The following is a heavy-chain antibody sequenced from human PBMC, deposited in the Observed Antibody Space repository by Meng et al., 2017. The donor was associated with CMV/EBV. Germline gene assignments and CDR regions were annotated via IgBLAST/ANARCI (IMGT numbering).Heavy chain of an antibody. D-gene: IGHD6-19*01. Sequence: SETLSLTCTVSGGSISSSSYYWGWIRQPPGKGLEWIGSIYYSGSTYYNPSLKSRVTISVDTSKNQFSLKLSSVTAADTAVYYRARGQWLPFDYWGQGTLVTVSS. CDR3: ARGQWLPFDY. V-gene: IGHV4-39*07. J-gene: IGHJ4*02. CDR1: GGSISSSSYY. CDR2: IYYSGST.